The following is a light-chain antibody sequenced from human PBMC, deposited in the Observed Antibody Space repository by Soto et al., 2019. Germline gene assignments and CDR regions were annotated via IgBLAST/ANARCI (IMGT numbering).Light chain of an antibody. CDR2: DAS. J-gene: IGKJ3*01. CDR1: QAISVS. CDR3: QQYGTSPFT. V-gene: IGKV1-5*01. Sequence: IQMTQSPSTLSASVGDTVTISCRASQAISVSLAWYRQKPGKAPNLLIYDASTLQEGVPSRFSGSGSGTEFTLTVTRLQPDDFAVYYCQQYGTSPFTFGPGTKVDLK.